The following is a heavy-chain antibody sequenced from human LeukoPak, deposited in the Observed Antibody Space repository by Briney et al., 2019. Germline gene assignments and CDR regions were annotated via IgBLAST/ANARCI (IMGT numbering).Heavy chain of an antibody. Sequence: SVKVSCKASGGTFSSYAISWVRQAPGQGLEWMGGIIPIFGTANYAQKFQGRVTITADESTSTAYMELSSLRSEDTAVYYCVRSPGTIFGVVNYYFDYWGQGTLVTVSS. D-gene: IGHD3-3*01. CDR3: VRSPGTIFGVVNYYFDY. V-gene: IGHV1-69*13. J-gene: IGHJ4*02. CDR1: GGTFSSYA. CDR2: IIPIFGTA.